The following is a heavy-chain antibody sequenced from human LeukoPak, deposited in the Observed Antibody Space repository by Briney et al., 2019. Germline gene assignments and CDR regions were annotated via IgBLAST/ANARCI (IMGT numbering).Heavy chain of an antibody. J-gene: IGHJ4*02. CDR2: ISGSGGST. CDR1: GFTSSSYA. D-gene: IGHD3-16*01. Sequence: GGSLRLSCAASGFTSSSYAMSWVRQAPGKGLGWVSAISGSGGSTYYADSVKGRFTISRDNSKNTLYLEMSSLRVEDTAIYYCAKWPEGAMDYFDYWGQGTLVTVSS. CDR3: AKWPEGAMDYFDY. V-gene: IGHV3-23*01.